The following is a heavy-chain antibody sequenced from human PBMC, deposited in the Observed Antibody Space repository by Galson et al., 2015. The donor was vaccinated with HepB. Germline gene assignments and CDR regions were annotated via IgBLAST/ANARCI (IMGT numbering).Heavy chain of an antibody. J-gene: IGHJ3*02. CDR3: AREIVETTIRDAFNI. D-gene: IGHD1-26*01. Sequence: SVKVSCKASGGTFSSYAISWVRQAPGQWLEWMGGIIPIFGTAHYAQKFQGRVTITADVSTRTAYVELSSLRSEDTAVYYCAREIVETTIRDAFNIWGQGTMVTVSS. CDR2: IIPIFGTA. CDR1: GGTFSSYA. V-gene: IGHV1-69*13.